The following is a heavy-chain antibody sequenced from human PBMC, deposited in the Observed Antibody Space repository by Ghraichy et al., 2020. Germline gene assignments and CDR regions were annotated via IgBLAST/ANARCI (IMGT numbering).Heavy chain of an antibody. Sequence: LSLTCAASGFTFSSYAMSWVRQAPGKGLEWVSAISGSGGSTYYADSVKGRFTISRDNSKNTLYLQMNSLRAEDTAVYYCAKLKPTTVVTRDTPYFDYWGQGTLVTVSS. J-gene: IGHJ4*02. CDR2: ISGSGGST. CDR3: AKLKPTTVVTRDTPYFDY. CDR1: GFTFSSYA. V-gene: IGHV3-23*01. D-gene: IGHD4-23*01.